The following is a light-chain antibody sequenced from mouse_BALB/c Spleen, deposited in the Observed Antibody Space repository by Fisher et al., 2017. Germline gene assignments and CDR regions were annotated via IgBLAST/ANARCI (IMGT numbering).Light chain of an antibody. CDR1: TSVSSSY. Sequence: DIVLTQSPAIMSASPGEKVTITSRASTSVSSSYLHWYQQKSGASPKLWIYSTSNLASGVPARFSGSGSGTSYSLTISRVEAEDAATYYCQQWSSNPWTFGGGTKLEIK. J-gene: IGKJ1*01. CDR2: STS. V-gene: IGKV4-57-1*01. CDR3: QQWSSNPWT.